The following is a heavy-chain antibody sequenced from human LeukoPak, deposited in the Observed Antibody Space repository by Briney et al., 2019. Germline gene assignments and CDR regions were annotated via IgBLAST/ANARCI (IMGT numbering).Heavy chain of an antibody. CDR3: AREGWEVFDY. D-gene: IGHD6-19*01. Sequence: ASVKVSCKASGFTFTNYYIHWVRQAPGQGLEWMAWINPNSGDTNYAQKFQGRVTMTRDTSINTAYMELSRLTSDDTAVYYCAREGWEVFDYWGQGTQVTVSS. CDR1: GFTFTNYY. CDR2: INPNSGDT. V-gene: IGHV1-2*02. J-gene: IGHJ4*02.